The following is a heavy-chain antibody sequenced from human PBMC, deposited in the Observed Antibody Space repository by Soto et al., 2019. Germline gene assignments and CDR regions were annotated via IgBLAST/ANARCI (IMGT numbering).Heavy chain of an antibody. J-gene: IGHJ4*02. CDR1: GGSISSSNW. V-gene: IGHV4-4*02. CDR2: IYHSGST. CDR3: ARGNYDILTGYYRGDFDY. D-gene: IGHD3-9*01. Sequence: LTCAVSGGSISSSNWWSWVRQPPGKGLEWIGEIYHSGSTNYNPSLKSRVTISVDKSKNQFSLKLSSVTAADTAVYYCARGNYDILTGYYRGDFDYWGQGTLVTVSS.